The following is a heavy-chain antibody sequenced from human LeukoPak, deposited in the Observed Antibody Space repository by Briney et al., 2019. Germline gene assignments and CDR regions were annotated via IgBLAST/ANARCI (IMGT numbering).Heavy chain of an antibody. CDR2: INHSGST. J-gene: IGHJ4*02. CDR3: ARVGAARAVAGTWSLDY. V-gene: IGHV4-34*01. D-gene: IGHD6-19*01. Sequence: SETLSLTCAVYGGSFSGYYWSWIRQPPGKGLEWIGEINHSGSTNYNPSLKSRVTISVDTSKTQFSLKLSSVTAADTAVYYCARVGAARAVAGTWSLDYWGQGTLVTVSP. CDR1: GGSFSGYY.